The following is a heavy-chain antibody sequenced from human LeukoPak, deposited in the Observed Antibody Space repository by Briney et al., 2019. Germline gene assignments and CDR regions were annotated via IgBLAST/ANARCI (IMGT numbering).Heavy chain of an antibody. CDR3: TRLGGSYYTY. CDR1: GFTFSSYW. D-gene: IGHD1-26*01. Sequence: GGSLRLSYAASGFTFSSYWMSWVRQAPGKGLEWVANIKQDGGEKYYVDSVKGRFTISRDNAKNSLFLQMNSLRAEDTAVYYCTRLGGSYYTYWGQGTLVTVSS. CDR2: IKQDGGEK. V-gene: IGHV3-7*01. J-gene: IGHJ4*02.